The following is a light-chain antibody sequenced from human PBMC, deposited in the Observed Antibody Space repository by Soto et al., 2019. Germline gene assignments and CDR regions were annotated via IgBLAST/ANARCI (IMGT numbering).Light chain of an antibody. Sequence: DIVMTQSPDSLAVSLGERATINCKSSQSVLYSSNNKNYFAWYQQKPGQPPKLLIYWASTRESGVPDRFSGSGSGTDFTLTISSLQAEDVAGYYCQQYYSTPYTFGQGTNLEIK. CDR2: WAS. CDR1: QSVLYSSNNKNY. J-gene: IGKJ2*01. V-gene: IGKV4-1*01. CDR3: QQYYSTPYT.